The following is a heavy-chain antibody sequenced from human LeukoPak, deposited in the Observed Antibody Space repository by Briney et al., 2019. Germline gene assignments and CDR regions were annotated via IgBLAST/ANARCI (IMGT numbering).Heavy chain of an antibody. CDR2: IYTSGST. CDR1: GGSISSGSYY. J-gene: IGHJ5*02. V-gene: IGHV4-61*02. Sequence: EASETLSLTCTVSGGSISSGSYYWSWIRQPAGKGLEWIGRIYTSGSTNYNPSLKSRVTISVDTSKNQFSLKLSSVTAADTAVYYCAREYCSSTSCRRLPFLGGGWFDPWGQGTLVTVSS. CDR3: AREYCSSTSCRRLPFLGGGWFDP. D-gene: IGHD2-2*01.